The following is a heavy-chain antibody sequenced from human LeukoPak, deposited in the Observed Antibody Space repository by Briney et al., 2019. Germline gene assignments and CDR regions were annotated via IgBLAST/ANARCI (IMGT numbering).Heavy chain of an antibody. CDR3: ATTRIPAAQVYF. V-gene: IGHV4-59*01. Sequence: SETLSLTCIVSGGSIRNYYWNWIRQPPGKGLEWIGYIFYSGTINYNPSLKSRATISVDTSKNQFSLKLTSVTAADTAVYYCATTRIPAAQVYFRGPGTLVTVSS. CDR1: GGSIRNYY. J-gene: IGHJ4*02. CDR2: IFYSGTI. D-gene: IGHD6-13*01.